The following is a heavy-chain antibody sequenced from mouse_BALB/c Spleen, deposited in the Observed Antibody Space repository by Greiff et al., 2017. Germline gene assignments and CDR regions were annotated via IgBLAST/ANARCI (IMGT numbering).Heavy chain of an antibody. V-gene: IGHV5-17*02. D-gene: IGHD1-1*01. CDR2: ISSGSSTI. CDR1: GFTFSSFG. Sequence: EVMLVESGGGLVQPGGSRKLSCAASGFTFSSFGMHWVRQAPEKGLEWVAYISSGSSTIYYADTVKGRFTISRDNPKNTLFLQMTSLRSEDTAMYYCARLQYGSSLDYWGQGTTLTVSS. CDR3: ARLQYGSSLDY. J-gene: IGHJ2*01.